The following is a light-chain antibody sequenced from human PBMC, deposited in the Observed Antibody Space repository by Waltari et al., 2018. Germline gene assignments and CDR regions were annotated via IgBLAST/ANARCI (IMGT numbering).Light chain of an antibody. CDR1: QGISNY. CDR2: SAS. CDR3: QRYNSVPLT. V-gene: IGKV1-27*01. J-gene: IGKJ4*01. Sequence: DIQMTQSPSSLSASVGDRVTITCRASQGISNYLAWYQQKPGKVPKVLIYSASTLQSGVPARFGGSGSGTDFTLTITSLQPEDVASYYCQRYNSVPLTFGGGTKVEIK.